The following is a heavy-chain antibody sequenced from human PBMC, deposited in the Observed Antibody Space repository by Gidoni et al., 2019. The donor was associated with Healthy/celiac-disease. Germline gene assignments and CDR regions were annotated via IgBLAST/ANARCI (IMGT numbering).Heavy chain of an antibody. V-gene: IGHV4-59*01. CDR3: AGSSILWMGFDY. CDR2: IYYSGST. CDR1: GGSISSYY. J-gene: IGHJ4*02. Sequence: QVQLQESGPGLVKPTETLSLTRTVSGGSISSYYWSWSRQPPGKGLEWIGYIYYSGSTNYNPSLESRVTISVDTSKNQFSLKLSSVTAADTAVYYCAGSSILWMGFDYWGQGTLVTVSS. D-gene: IGHD2-21*01.